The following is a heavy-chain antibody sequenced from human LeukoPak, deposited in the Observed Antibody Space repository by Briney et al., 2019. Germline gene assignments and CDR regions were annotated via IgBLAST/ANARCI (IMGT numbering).Heavy chain of an antibody. J-gene: IGHJ3*01. D-gene: IGHD3/OR15-3a*01. Sequence: ASVKVSCKASGYTFTGHYMHWVRQAPGQGLEWMGWINVNSGGTNYAQKFQGRVTITQNSSVTTVYMELSSLTSEDTAVYYCARRGLVAGIYDLVYGFDLWGQGTMVTVSS. CDR2: INVNSGGT. CDR1: GYTFTGHY. CDR3: ARRGLVAGIYDLVYGFDL. V-gene: IGHV1-2*02.